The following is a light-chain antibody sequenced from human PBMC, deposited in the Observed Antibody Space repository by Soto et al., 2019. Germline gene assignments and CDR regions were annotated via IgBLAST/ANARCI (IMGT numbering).Light chain of an antibody. V-gene: IGKV3-11*01. J-gene: IGKJ4*01. CDR3: QQRSNWPRGT. Sequence: EIVLTQSPAALSLSPGSRATLSCRASKSVGTYLAWYRQKPGQAPRLLIYDASNWATGIPVRFSGSGSGTDFTLTISSREPEDVAVYYCQQRSNWPRGTFGGGTKVEIK. CDR2: DAS. CDR1: KSVGTY.